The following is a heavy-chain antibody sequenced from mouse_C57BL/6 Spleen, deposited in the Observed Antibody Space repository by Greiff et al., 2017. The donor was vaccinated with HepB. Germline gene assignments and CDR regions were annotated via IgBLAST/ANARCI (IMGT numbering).Heavy chain of an antibody. V-gene: IGHV1-64*01. J-gene: IGHJ1*03. D-gene: IGHD1-1*01. Sequence: QVQLQQPGAELVKPGASVKLSCKASGYTFTSYWMHWVKQRPGQGLEWIGMIHPNSGSTNYNEKFKSKATLTVDKSSSTAYMQLSSLTSEDSAVYYCARPPYGSSYWYFDVWGTGTTVTVSS. CDR1: GYTFTSYW. CDR2: IHPNSGST. CDR3: ARPPYGSSYWYFDV.